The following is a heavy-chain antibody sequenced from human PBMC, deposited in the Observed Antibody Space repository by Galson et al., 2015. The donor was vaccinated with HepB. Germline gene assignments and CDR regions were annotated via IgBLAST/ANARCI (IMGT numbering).Heavy chain of an antibody. J-gene: IGHJ4*02. D-gene: IGHD3-10*01. V-gene: IGHV4-39*01. CDR2: IYYSGST. Sequence: LSLTCTVSGGSISSSSYYWGWIRQPPGKGLEWIGSIYYSGSTYYNPSLKSRVTISVDTSKNQFSLKLSSVTAADTAVYYCARRRVITMVRGVQPSYYFDYWGQGTLVTVSS. CDR1: GGSISSSSYY. CDR3: ARRRVITMVRGVQPSYYFDY.